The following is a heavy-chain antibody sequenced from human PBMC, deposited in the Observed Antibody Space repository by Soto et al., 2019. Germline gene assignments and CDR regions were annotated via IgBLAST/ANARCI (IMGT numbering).Heavy chain of an antibody. Sequence: QVQLQESGPGLVKPSQTLSLTCPVSGGSISSGGYYWSWIRQHPGKGLEWIGYIYYSGMTNYNPSLKSRVVISVDTSKNQFALKLSPVTAADRAVYYCARDGGYVSGSYRFDYWGKGTLVPVSS. CDR1: GGSISSGGYY. D-gene: IGHD3-10*01. J-gene: IGHJ4*02. V-gene: IGHV4-31*03. CDR2: IYYSGMT. CDR3: ARDGGYVSGSYRFDY.